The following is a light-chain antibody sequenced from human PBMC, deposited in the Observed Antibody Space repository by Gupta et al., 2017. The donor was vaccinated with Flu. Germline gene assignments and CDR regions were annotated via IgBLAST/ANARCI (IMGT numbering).Light chain of an antibody. Sequence: PGRVSVCPGQSITISCTGTYNYVSWFQQHPGKAPKLMIYEVTNRPSGVSNRFSGSKSGNTASLTISGLQAEDEADYYCSSFTSSNTWVFGGGTRLTVL. V-gene: IGLV2-14*01. CDR2: EVT. CDR1: YNY. CDR3: SSFTSSNTWV. J-gene: IGLJ3*02.